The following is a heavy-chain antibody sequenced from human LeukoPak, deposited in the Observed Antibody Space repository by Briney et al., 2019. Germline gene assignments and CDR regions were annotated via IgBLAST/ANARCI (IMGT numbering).Heavy chain of an antibody. CDR2: IYNGGII. Sequence: SETLSLTCTVSGDSISRYYWSWIRQPAGKGLEWIGRIYNGGIITYNPSLKSRVTMSIDTSNNQFSLKLSSVTAADTAVYYCARASYSSSCYDYWGQGTLVTVSS. CDR3: ARASYSSSCYDY. D-gene: IGHD6-6*01. J-gene: IGHJ4*02. CDR1: GDSISRYY. V-gene: IGHV4-4*07.